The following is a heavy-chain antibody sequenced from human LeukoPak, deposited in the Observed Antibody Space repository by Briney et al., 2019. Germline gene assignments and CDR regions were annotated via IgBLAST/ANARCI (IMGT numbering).Heavy chain of an antibody. CDR1: GFTFSTYR. Sequence: QTGGSLRLSCAASGFTFSTYRMSWVRQAPGKGLEWVSYISSSSSTIYYADSVKGRFTISRDNAKNSLYLQMNSLRAEDTAVYYCARDDNRGDYNRNWFDPWGQGTLVTVSS. CDR2: ISSSSSTI. CDR3: ARDDNRGDYNRNWFDP. D-gene: IGHD4-17*01. J-gene: IGHJ5*02. V-gene: IGHV3-48*01.